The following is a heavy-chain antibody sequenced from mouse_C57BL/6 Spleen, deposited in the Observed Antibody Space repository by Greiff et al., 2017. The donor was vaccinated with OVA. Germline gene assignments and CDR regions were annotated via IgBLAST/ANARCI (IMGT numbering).Heavy chain of an antibody. J-gene: IGHJ3*01. CDR3: ARSGTPQYAY. D-gene: IGHD3-3*01. CDR1: GYTFTSYW. CDR2: IDPSDSYT. V-gene: IGHV1-50*01. Sequence: QVQLQQPGAELVKPGASVKLSCKASGYTFTSYWMQWVKQRPGQGLEWIGEIDPSDSYTNYNQKFKGKATLTVDTSSSTAYMQLSSLTSVDSAVYYNARSGTPQYAYWGQGALGTVSA.